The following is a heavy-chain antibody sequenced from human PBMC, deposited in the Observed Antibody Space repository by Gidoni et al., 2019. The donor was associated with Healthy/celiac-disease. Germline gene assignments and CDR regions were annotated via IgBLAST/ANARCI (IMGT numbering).Heavy chain of an antibody. CDR2: IWYDGSNK. V-gene: IGHV3-33*01. D-gene: IGHD5-12*01. CDR3: ARDPRDGYNLYYVDY. Sequence: QVQLVESGGGVVQPGRSLRLSCAASGFTFSSYGMHWVRQAPGKGLGWVAVIWYDGSNKYYADSVKGRFTISRDNSKNTLYLQMNSLRAEDTAVYYCARDPRDGYNLYYVDYWGQGTLVTVSS. CDR1: GFTFSSYG. J-gene: IGHJ4*02.